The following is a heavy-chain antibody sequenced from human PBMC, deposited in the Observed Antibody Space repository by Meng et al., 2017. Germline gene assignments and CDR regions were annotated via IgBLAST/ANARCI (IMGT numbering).Heavy chain of an antibody. V-gene: IGHV1-2*06. CDR3: ATIYSYGHLYYYYYHGMDV. CDR1: GYTFTGYY. J-gene: IGHJ6*02. D-gene: IGHD5-18*01. Sequence: ASVKVSCKASGYTFTGYYMHWVRQAPGQGLEWMGRINPNSGGTNYAQKFQGRVTMTRDTSISTAYMELSRLRSDDTAVYYCATIYSYGHLYYYYYHGMDVWGQGTTVTVSS. CDR2: INPNSGGT.